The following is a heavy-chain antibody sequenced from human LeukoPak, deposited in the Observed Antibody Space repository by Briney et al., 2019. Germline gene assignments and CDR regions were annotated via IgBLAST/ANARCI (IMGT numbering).Heavy chain of an antibody. CDR2: ISSSSSYI. CDR1: GFTFSSYG. V-gene: IGHV3-21*01. D-gene: IGHD3-22*01. CDR3: ARVAPYYYDSSGYYVDDY. Sequence: GGSLRLSCAASGFTFSSYGMNWVRQAPGKGLEWVSSISSSSSYIYYADSVKGRFTISRDNAKNSLYLQMNSLRAEDTAVYYCARVAPYYYDSSGYYVDDYWGQGTLVTVSS. J-gene: IGHJ4*02.